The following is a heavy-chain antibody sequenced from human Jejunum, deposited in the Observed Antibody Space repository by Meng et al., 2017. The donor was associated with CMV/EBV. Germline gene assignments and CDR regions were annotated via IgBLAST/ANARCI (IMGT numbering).Heavy chain of an antibody. CDR2: TLYDGSNK. J-gene: IGHJ4*02. V-gene: IGHV3-30*04. D-gene: IGHD4-17*01. CDR3: ARDLGDYGNY. CDR1: GFTVNRYA. Sequence: SCAASGFTVNRYAMHWVRQAPGKGLEWVAVTLYDGSNKYYADSVKGRFTISRDNSKNTLYLQMNSLRVEDTAMYYCARDLGDYGNYWGQGTLVTVSS.